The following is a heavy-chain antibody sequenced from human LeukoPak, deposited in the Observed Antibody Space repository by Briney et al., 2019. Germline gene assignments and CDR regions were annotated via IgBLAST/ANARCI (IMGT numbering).Heavy chain of an antibody. CDR1: GGTINNYY. Sequence: SETLSLTCTVSGGTINNYYWSWIRQPPGKGLEWIGFMYYSGSTNSHPSLKSRVTISLDTSKNQFSLKLSSLTAADTAVYYCARGRWALERWGQGTLVTVSS. V-gene: IGHV4-59*01. CDR3: ARGRWALER. CDR2: MYYSGST. J-gene: IGHJ4*02. D-gene: IGHD6-13*01.